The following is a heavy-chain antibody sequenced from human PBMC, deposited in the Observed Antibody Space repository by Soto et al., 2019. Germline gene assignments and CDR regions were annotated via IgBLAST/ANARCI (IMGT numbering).Heavy chain of an antibody. CDR3: AKGAVTSIFGYFDY. V-gene: IGHV3-9*01. CDR1: GFTFDDFA. D-gene: IGHD3-3*01. CDR2: ISWNSGNI. J-gene: IGHJ4*02. Sequence: EVHLVESGGGLVQPGRSLRRSCAASGFTFDDFAMHWVRQVPGKGLEWVSSISWNSGNIVYADSVKGRFTISRDSAKNSLYLQMNSLRTEDTALSYCAKGAVTSIFGYFDYWGQGTLVTVSS.